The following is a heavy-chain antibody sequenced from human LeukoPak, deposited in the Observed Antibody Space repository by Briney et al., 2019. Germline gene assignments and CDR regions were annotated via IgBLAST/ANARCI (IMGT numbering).Heavy chain of an antibody. Sequence: PGGSLRLSCAASGFTVSSNYMSWVRQAPGKGLEWVSIIYSGGSTYYADSVKGRFTISRDNSKNTLYLQMNNLRAEDTAVYYCASRATVTTDRFWFDPWGQGTLVTVSS. CDR2: IYSGGST. J-gene: IGHJ5*02. D-gene: IGHD4-11*01. CDR1: GFTVSSNY. CDR3: ASRATVTTDRFWFDP. V-gene: IGHV3-53*01.